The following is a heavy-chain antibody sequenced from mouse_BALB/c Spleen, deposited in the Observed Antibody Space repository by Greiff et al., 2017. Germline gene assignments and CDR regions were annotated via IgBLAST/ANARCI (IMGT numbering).Heavy chain of an antibody. CDR2: INPYNGAT. V-gene: IGHV1-31*01. J-gene: IGHJ4*01. CDR3: ARGVPMDY. CDR1: GYSFTGYY. Sequence: EVQLQESGPELVKPGASVKISCKASGYSFTGYYMHWVKQSHVKSLEWIGRINPYNGATSYNQNFKDKASLTVDKSSSTAYMELHSLTSEDSAVYYCARGVPMDYWGQGTSVTVSS.